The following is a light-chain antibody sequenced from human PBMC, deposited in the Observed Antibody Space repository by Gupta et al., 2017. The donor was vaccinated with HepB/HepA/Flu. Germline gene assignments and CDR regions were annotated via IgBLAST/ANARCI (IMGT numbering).Light chain of an antibody. J-gene: IGKJ5*01. CDR2: DAF. Sequence: EIVLTQSPATLSLSPGERATLSCRASQSVNTYLAWYQQKPGQAPRLLIYDAFNRATGIPARFSGSGSGTXFTLTIXSLEPEDFAVYYCQQRSNWPITFGXGTRLEIK. CDR1: QSVNTY. CDR3: QQRSNWPIT. V-gene: IGKV3-11*01.